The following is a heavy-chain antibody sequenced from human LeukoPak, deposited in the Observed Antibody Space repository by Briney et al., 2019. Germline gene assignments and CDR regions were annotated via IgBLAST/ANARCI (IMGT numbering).Heavy chain of an antibody. V-gene: IGHV1-69*13. J-gene: IGHJ4*02. CDR2: IIPIFGTA. D-gene: IGHD1-26*01. CDR1: GGTFSSYA. Sequence: ASVKVSCKASGGTFSSYAISWVRQAPGQGLEWMGGIIPIFGTANYAQKFQGRVTITADESTSTAYMELSSLRFEDTAVYYCASQGELLRYLDYWGQGTLVTVSS. CDR3: ASQGELLRYLDY.